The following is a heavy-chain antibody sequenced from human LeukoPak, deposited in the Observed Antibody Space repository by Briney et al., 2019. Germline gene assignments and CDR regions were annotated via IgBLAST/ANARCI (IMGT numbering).Heavy chain of an antibody. J-gene: IGHJ3*02. Sequence: SETLSLTCTVSGGSISSYYWSWIRQPAGEGLEWIGRMYASGSTNYNPTNYNPSLKSRVTMSVDTSKNQFSLKLSSVTAADTAVYYCARGIAVAENAFDIWGQGTMVTVSS. CDR1: GGSISSYY. V-gene: IGHV4-4*07. CDR3: ARGIAVAENAFDI. D-gene: IGHD6-19*01. CDR2: MYASGSTNYNPT.